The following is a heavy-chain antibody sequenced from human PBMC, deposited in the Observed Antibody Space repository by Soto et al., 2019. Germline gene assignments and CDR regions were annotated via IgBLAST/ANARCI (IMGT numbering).Heavy chain of an antibody. CDR3: AKDHRGYSGYDFYYGMDV. CDR1: GFTFRSYA. J-gene: IGHJ6*02. Sequence: GGSLRLSCAASGFTFRSYAMSWVRQAPGKGLEWVSVISGSGDSTYYADSVKGRFTISRDNSKNTLYLQMNSLRAEDTAVYYCAKDHRGYSGYDFYYGMDVWGQGTTVTVSS. V-gene: IGHV3-23*01. D-gene: IGHD5-12*01. CDR2: ISGSGDST.